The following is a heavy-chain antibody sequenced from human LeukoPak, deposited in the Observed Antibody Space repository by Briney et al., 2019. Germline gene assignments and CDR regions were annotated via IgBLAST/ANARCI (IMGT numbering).Heavy chain of an antibody. D-gene: IGHD6-13*01. CDR3: ACRIAAAGIDY. J-gene: IGHJ4*02. CDR2: IYYSGST. Sequence: SETLSLTCTVSGVSISSHYWSWIRQPPGKGLEWIGYIYYSGSTNYNPSLKSRVTISVDTSKNQFSLKLSSVTAADTAVYYCACRIAAAGIDYWGQGTLVTVSS. CDR1: GVSISSHY. V-gene: IGHV4-59*11.